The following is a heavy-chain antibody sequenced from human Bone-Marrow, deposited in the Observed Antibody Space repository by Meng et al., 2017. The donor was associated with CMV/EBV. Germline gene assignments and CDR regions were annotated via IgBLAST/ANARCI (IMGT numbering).Heavy chain of an antibody. D-gene: IGHD6-19*01. CDR1: GFYSSSYG. CDR3: AKSSGWYGWYFDL. J-gene: IGHJ2*01. CDR2: ISHDERNK. V-gene: IGHV3-30*18. Sequence: CTASGFYSSSYGMHWIRQSPDKGLEWVAIISHDERNKYYAESVKGRFTISRDNSKDTLFLQMDSLRPEDTALYYCAKSSGWYGWYFDLWGRGTLVTVSS.